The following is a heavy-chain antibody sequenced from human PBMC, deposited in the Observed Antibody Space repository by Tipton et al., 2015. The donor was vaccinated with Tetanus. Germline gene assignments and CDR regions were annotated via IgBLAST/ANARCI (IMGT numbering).Heavy chain of an antibody. CDR2: IYYTGST. D-gene: IGHD3-3*01. CDR1: SGSAHSGGYS. J-gene: IGHJ4*02. V-gene: IGHV4-30-4*01. CDR3: ARIYDFWSGYYSDH. Sequence: LRLSCNVSSGSAHSGGYSWSWIRQTPGKGLEWIGYIYYTGSTYYNPSLKSRLTLSVDTSKNQFSLKLSSVTAADTAVYYCARIYDFWSGYYSDHWGQGTLVTVSS.